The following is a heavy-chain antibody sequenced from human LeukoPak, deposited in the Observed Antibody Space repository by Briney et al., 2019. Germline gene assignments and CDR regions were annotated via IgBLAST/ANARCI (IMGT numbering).Heavy chain of an antibody. J-gene: IGHJ3*02. CDR1: GSSIGTYS. D-gene: IGHD5-24*01. Sequence: SETLSLTRTVSGSSIGTYSWSWIRQPPGKGLEWIGYIYSTGSTHCNPSLKSRATISLDTSKNQFSLRLSSVTAADTAVFYCARHRAEMATITDDAFDMWGQGTMVTVSS. CDR3: ARHRAEMATITDDAFDM. CDR2: IYSTGST. V-gene: IGHV4-4*09.